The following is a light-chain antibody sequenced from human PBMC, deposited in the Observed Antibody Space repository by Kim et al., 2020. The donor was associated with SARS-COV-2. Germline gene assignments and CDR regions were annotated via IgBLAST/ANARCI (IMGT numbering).Light chain of an antibody. V-gene: IGKV3-11*01. CDR3: QQRGSWPPALT. J-gene: IGKJ4*01. CDR2: DAA. Sequence: PGGNATLSRRDSHNVGIRLAWYQQTPGQAPRLLIYDAAMSDAGIPDRFSGSGSGTDFTLTIGSLAPEDFAMYYCQQRGSWPPALTFGGGTKVDIK. CDR1: HNVGIR.